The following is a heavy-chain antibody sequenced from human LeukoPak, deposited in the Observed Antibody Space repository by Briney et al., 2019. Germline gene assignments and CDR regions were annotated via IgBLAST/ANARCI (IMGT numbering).Heavy chain of an antibody. J-gene: IGHJ3*02. D-gene: IGHD1-1*01. Sequence: GGSLRLSCSASGFTFSSYAMHWVRQAPGKGLEYVSAISSNGGSTYYADSVKGRFTISRDNSKNTLYLQMSSLRAEDTAVYYCVKSVTTGTGGAFDIWGQGTMVIVSS. V-gene: IGHV3-64D*06. CDR3: VKSVTTGTGGAFDI. CDR2: ISSNGGST. CDR1: GFTFSSYA.